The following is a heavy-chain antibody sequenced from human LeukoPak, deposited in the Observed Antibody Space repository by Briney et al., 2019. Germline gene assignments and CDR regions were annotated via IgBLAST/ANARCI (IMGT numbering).Heavy chain of an antibody. J-gene: IGHJ4*02. Sequence: GGSLRLSCAASGFTFSSYGMHWVRQAPGKGLEWVAVISYDGSNKYYADSVKGRFTISRDNSKNTLYLQMNSLRAEDTAVYYCAKDGDMYSSSWYYFDYWGQGTLVTVSS. D-gene: IGHD6-13*01. CDR2: ISYDGSNK. V-gene: IGHV3-30*18. CDR3: AKDGDMYSSSWYYFDY. CDR1: GFTFSSYG.